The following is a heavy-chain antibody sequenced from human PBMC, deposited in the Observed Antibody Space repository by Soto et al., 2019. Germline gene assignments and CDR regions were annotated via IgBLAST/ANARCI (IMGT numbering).Heavy chain of an antibody. CDR3: AIDRPWFDP. CDR1: GFSFSDYF. V-gene: IGHV1-18*04. J-gene: IGHJ5*02. Sequence: ASVKVSCKASGFSFSDYFMHWVRQAPGQGLEWMGWISAYNGNTNYAQKLQGRVTMSTDTSTSTAYMELRSLRSDDTAVYYCAIDRPWFDPWGQGTLVTVSS. CDR2: ISAYNGNT.